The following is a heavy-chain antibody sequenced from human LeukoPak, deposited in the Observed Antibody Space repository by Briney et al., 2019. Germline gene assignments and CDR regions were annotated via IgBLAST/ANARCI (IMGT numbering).Heavy chain of an antibody. CDR1: GFIFSSYW. D-gene: IGHD6-19*01. J-gene: IGHJ4*02. V-gene: IGHV3-7*01. CDR3: ARERGIAVAGTASIYFDY. CDR2: IKEDGSEK. Sequence: PGGSLRLSCAASGFIFSSYWMSWVRQAPGKGLEWVANIKEDGSEKYYVDSVKGRFTISRDNAKNSLYLQMNSLRAEDTAVYYCARERGIAVAGTASIYFDYWGQGTLVTVSS.